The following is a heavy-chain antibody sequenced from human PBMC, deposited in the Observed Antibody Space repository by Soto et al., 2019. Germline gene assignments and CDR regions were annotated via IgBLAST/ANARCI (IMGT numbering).Heavy chain of an antibody. CDR2: INTGKGNT. CDR3: TRAGDDCSAANCYVIDY. D-gene: IGHD2-2*01. Sequence: ASVKVSCKASGYTFTSYAMHWVRQAPGQRLEWMGWINTGKGNTKYSQKFQGRVTITSDTSASTAYMDLSSLRSEDTAMYYCTRAGDDCSAANCYVIDYWGQGTLVTVSS. V-gene: IGHV1-3*04. J-gene: IGHJ4*02. CDR1: GYTFTSYA.